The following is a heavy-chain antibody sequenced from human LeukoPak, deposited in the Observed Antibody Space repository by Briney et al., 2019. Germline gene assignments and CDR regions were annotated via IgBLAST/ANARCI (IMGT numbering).Heavy chain of an antibody. Sequence: GGSLRLSCAASGFTFSSYAMSWVRQAPGKGLEWVSAISGSGGGTYYADSVKGRFTISRDNSKNTLYLQMNSLRAEDTAVYYCAKDPYDFWSGYMVYWGQGTLVTVSS. V-gene: IGHV3-23*01. CDR1: GFTFSSYA. D-gene: IGHD3-3*01. CDR2: ISGSGGGT. J-gene: IGHJ4*02. CDR3: AKDPYDFWSGYMVY.